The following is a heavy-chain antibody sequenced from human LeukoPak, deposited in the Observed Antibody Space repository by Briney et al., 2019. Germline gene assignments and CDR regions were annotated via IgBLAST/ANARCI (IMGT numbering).Heavy chain of an antibody. J-gene: IGHJ4*02. V-gene: IGHV4-34*01. CDR1: GESFSGYY. CDR3: ARSLSPYYDVTSAYWVWGY. D-gene: IGHD3-16*01. CDR2: INQSGDT. Sequence: SETLSLTCAVSGESFSGYYWSWLRQPPGKGLEWIGEINQSGDTNYNPSFESRVSMSVDASKKQLSLQVKSVTAADGAVYYCARSLSPYYDVTSAYWVWGYWGQGTLVSISS.